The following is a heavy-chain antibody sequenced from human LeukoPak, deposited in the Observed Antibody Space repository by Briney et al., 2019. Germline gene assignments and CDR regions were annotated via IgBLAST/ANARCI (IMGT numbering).Heavy chain of an antibody. CDR1: GYSISSGYY. D-gene: IGHD2-2*01. CDR3: ARVQSYAYGFDY. CDR2: IHHSGST. Sequence: PSETLSLTCTVSGYSISSGYYWGWIRQPPGKGLEWIGSIHHSGSTYYNPALKSRVTISVDTSKKQFSLNLRSVTDADTAMYYCARVQSYAYGFDYWGQGTLVTVSS. J-gene: IGHJ4*02. V-gene: IGHV4-38-2*02.